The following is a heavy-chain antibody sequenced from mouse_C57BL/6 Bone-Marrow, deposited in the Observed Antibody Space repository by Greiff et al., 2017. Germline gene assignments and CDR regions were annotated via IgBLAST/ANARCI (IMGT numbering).Heavy chain of an antibody. V-gene: IGHV10-3*01. CDR1: GFTFNTYA. CDR3: YSY. Sequence: GGGLVQPKGSLKLSCAASGFTFNTYAMHWVRQAPGKGLEWVARIRSKSSNYETYYSDSVKDRFTISGDDSQSLLYLPMNNLKTEDTAIYYAYSYWGQGTLVTVSA. CDR2: IRSKSSNYET. J-gene: IGHJ3*01.